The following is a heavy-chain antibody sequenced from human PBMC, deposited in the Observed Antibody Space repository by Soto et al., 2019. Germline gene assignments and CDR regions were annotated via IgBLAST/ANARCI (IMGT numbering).Heavy chain of an antibody. V-gene: IGHV3-30*18. Sequence: PGGSLRLSCAASGFTSSSYGMHWVRQAPGKGLEWVAVISYDGSNKYYADSVKGRFTISRDNSKNTLYLQMNSLRAEDTAVYYCAKDQLWMATISLVDYWGQGTLVTVSS. CDR1: GFTSSSYG. CDR3: AKDQLWMATISLVDY. CDR2: ISYDGSNK. J-gene: IGHJ4*02. D-gene: IGHD5-12*01.